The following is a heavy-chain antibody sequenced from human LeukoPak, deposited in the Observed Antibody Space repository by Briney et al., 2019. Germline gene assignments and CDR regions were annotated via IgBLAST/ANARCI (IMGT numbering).Heavy chain of an antibody. D-gene: IGHD3-22*01. CDR3: ARCAHYYDSSGDIKYYFDY. Sequence: SVKVSCKASGGTFSSYAISWVRQAPGQGLEWMGRIIPIFGTANYAQKFQGRVTITTDESTSTAYMELSSLRSEGTAVHYCARCAHYYDSSGDIKYYFDYWGQGTLVTVSS. J-gene: IGHJ4*02. V-gene: IGHV1-69*05. CDR1: GGTFSSYA. CDR2: IIPIFGTA.